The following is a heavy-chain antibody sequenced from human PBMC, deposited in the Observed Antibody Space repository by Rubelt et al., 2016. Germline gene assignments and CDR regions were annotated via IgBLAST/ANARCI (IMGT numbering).Heavy chain of an antibody. CDR1: GFTFSSYG. J-gene: IGHJ6*02. Sequence: GFTFSSYGMHWVRQAPGKGLEWVAVISYDGSNKYYADSVKGRFTISRDNSKNTLYLQMNSLRAEDTAVYYCARAGRSSSWSSNYYYYYGMDVWGQGTTVTVSS. D-gene: IGHD6-13*01. CDR2: ISYDGSNK. CDR3: ARAGRSSSWSSNYYYYYGMDV. V-gene: IGHV3-30*03.